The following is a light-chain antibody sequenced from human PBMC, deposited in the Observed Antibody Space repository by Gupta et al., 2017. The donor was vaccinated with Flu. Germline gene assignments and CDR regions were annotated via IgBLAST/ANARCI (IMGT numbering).Light chain of an antibody. V-gene: IGKV1-39*01. Sequence: DIQMTQSPSSLSASVGDRVTITCRTSQSMSNYLNWYQQKPGKAPKLLIYATSTLQTAVPSRFSGSGSGTDFTLTISSLQPDDFATYYCQQSSSTPWTFGQGTKVEIK. J-gene: IGKJ1*01. CDR3: QQSSSTPWT. CDR1: QSMSNY. CDR2: ATS.